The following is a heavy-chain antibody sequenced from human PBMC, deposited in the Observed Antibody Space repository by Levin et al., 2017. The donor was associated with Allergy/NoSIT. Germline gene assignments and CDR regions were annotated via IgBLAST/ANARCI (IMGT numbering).Heavy chain of an antibody. V-gene: IGHV3-30*18. CDR2: ISYDGSNK. CDR1: GFTFSSYG. Sequence: PGGSLRLSCAASGFTFSSYGMHWVRQAPGKGLEWVAVISYDGSNKYYADSVKGRFTISRDNSKNTLYLQMNSLRAEDTAVYYCAKSEMEQLDYWGQGTLVTVSS. D-gene: IGHD6-6*01. J-gene: IGHJ4*02. CDR3: AKSEMEQLDY.